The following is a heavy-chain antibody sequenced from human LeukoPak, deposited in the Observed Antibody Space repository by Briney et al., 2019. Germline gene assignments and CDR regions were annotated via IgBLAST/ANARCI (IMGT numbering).Heavy chain of an antibody. D-gene: IGHD3-22*01. CDR3: ARPSGYYDSSGYLDY. Sequence: SETLSLTCAVYGGSFSGYYWSWIRQPPGKGLEWIGEINHSGSTNYNPSLKSRVTISVDTSKNQFSLKLSSVTAADTAVYYCARPSGYYDSSGYLDYWGQGTLVTVSS. J-gene: IGHJ4*02. CDR1: GGSFSGYY. CDR2: INHSGST. V-gene: IGHV4-34*01.